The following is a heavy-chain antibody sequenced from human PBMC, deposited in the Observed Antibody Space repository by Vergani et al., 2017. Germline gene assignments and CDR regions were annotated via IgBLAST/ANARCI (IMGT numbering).Heavy chain of an antibody. CDR2: ISSSGSTI. J-gene: IGHJ4*02. D-gene: IGHD3-22*01. CDR3: ASVGPEYYYDSSGYPFDY. Sequence: VQLVESGGGLVQPGGSLRLSCAASGFTVSSSYMSWIRQAPGKGLEWVSYISSSGSTIYYADSVKGRFTISRDNAKNSLYLQMNSLRAEDTAVYYCASVGPEYYYDSSGYPFDYWGQGTLVTVSS. V-gene: IGHV3-11*01. CDR1: GFTVSSSY.